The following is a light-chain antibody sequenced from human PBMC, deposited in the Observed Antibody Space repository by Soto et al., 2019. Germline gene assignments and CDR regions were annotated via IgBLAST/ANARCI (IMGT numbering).Light chain of an antibody. J-gene: IGKJ1*01. CDR3: QQDINWPVT. V-gene: IGKV3-15*01. Sequence: EIVMTQSPATLSVSPGERATLSCRASQSVSSNLAWYQQKPGQAPRLLNYGASTRAPGIPARFSGGGSGTVFTLTISGLQSEDFAVYYCQQDINWPVTFRQGTKVEIK. CDR2: GAS. CDR1: QSVSSN.